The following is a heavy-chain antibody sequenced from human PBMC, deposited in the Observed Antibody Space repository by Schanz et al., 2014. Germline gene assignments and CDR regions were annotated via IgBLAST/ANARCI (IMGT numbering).Heavy chain of an antibody. V-gene: IGHV3-7*01. CDR2: IKLDGSEK. CDR1: GFTFSGYW. CDR3: AKYGTGKGVSFEY. D-gene: IGHD1-26*01. J-gene: IGHJ4*02. Sequence: EVQLVESGGGLVQPGGSLRLSCAASGFTFSGYWMSWVRQAPGEGLVWVANIKLDGSEKSYVDSVKGRFTISRDNAKNSLYLQMNSMTAEDTAVYYCAKYGTGKGVSFEYWGQGTLVTVSS.